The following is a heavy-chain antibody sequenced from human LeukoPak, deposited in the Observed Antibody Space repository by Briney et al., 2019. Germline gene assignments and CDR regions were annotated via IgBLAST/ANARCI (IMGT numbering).Heavy chain of an antibody. J-gene: IGHJ4*02. Sequence: GGSLRLSCAASGFTFSSYAMHWVCQAPGKGLEWVALISYDGSNKYYADSVKGRFTISRDNSKNTLYLQMNSLRAEDTAVYYCARQYGSSYTIDYWGQGTLVTVSS. CDR1: GFTFSSYA. D-gene: IGHD6-6*01. CDR3: ARQYGSSYTIDY. V-gene: IGHV3-30*01. CDR2: ISYDGSNK.